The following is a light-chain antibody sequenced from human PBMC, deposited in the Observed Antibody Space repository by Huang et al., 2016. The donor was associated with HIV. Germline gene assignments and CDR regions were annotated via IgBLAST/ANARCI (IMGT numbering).Light chain of an antibody. Sequence: DIQMTQSPSTLSASVGDRVTITCRASPSISSWLAWYQQKPGKAPKLLISKASDLESGVPSRFSGSGSGTEFTLTISSLQPDDFATYYCQQYNTYLYTFGQGTKLEIK. J-gene: IGKJ2*01. V-gene: IGKV1-5*03. CDR2: KAS. CDR3: QQYNTYLYT. CDR1: PSISSW.